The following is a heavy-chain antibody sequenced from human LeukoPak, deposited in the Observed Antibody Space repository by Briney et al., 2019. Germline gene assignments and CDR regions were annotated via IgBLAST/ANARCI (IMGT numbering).Heavy chain of an antibody. Sequence: GGSLRLSCAASGFTFSSYSMNWVRQAPGKGLEWVSSISSSSSYIYYADSVKGRFTISRDNAKNSLYPQMNSLRAEDTAVYYCARAGYCSSTSCRGMDVWGKGTTVTVSS. J-gene: IGHJ6*04. CDR1: GFTFSSYS. CDR2: ISSSSSYI. D-gene: IGHD2-2*01. CDR3: ARAGYCSSTSCRGMDV. V-gene: IGHV3-21*01.